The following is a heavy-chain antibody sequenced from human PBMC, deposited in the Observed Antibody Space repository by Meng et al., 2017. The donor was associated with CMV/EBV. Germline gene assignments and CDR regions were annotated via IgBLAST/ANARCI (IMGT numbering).Heavy chain of an antibody. CDR1: GGSISSGSYY. J-gene: IGHJ5*02. CDR2: IYTSGST. D-gene: IGHD3-22*01. CDR3: AREVVVITPYNWFDP. V-gene: IGHV4-61*02. Sequence: GLLEESGPGLVNPSQNLSLTCTVSGGSISSGSYYWSWIRQPAGKGLEWIGRIYTSGSTNYNPSLKSRVTISVDTSKSQFSLKLSSVTAADTAVYYCAREVVVITPYNWFDPWGQGTLVTVSS.